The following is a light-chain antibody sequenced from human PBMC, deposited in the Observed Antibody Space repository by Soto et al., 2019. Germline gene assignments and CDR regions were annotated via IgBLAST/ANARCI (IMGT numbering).Light chain of an antibody. CDR1: QSVSSSY. CDR2: GAS. V-gene: IGKV3-20*01. CDR3: QQYGSSSFT. J-gene: IGKJ3*01. Sequence: EIVLTQSPGTLSLSPGERATLSCRASQSVSSSYLAWYQQKPGQAPRLLIYGASSTATGIPDRFSGSGSGTHFTLTLNRLVPEDFALYYCQQYGSSSFTFGPGTKVDIK.